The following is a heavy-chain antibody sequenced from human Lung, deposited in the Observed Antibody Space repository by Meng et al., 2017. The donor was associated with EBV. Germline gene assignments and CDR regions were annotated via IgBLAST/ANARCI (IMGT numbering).Heavy chain of an antibody. V-gene: IGHV1-18*01. Sequence: QVQLVQSGAVVTKPGASVKVSCEASGFIFTSYAISWVRQAPGQGLQYMGWISAYNGNTNYAQELQGRVTMTTDTSTSTAYMELRSLRFDDTAVYYCARFYCSSTSCPHVLFDYWGQGTLVTVSS. CDR1: GFIFTSYA. J-gene: IGHJ4*02. CDR3: ARFYCSSTSCPHVLFDY. D-gene: IGHD2-2*01. CDR2: ISAYNGNT.